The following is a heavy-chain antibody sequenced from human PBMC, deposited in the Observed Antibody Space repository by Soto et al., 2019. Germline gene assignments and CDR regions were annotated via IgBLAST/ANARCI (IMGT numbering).Heavy chain of an antibody. Sequence: EVQLVETGGGLIQPGGSLRLSCAASGFTVSSNYMSWVRQAPGKGLEWVSVIYSGGSTYYADSVKGRFTISRDNSKNTLYLQMNSLRAEDTAVYYCARDVYYDSSGLVGAFDIWGQGTMVTVSS. V-gene: IGHV3-53*02. CDR1: GFTVSSNY. CDR2: IYSGGST. D-gene: IGHD3-22*01. J-gene: IGHJ3*02. CDR3: ARDVYYDSSGLVGAFDI.